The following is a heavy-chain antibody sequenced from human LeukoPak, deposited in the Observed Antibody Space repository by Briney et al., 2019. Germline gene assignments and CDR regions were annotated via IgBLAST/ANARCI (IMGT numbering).Heavy chain of an antibody. D-gene: IGHD6-13*01. CDR3: PRHAPDSSSGYLPGGMDV. CDR1: GGSISSSSYY. J-gene: IGHJ6*02. V-gene: IGHV4-39*01. Sequence: SETLSLTCTVSGGSISSSSYYWGWIRQPPGKGLEWIGSIYYSGSTYYNPSLKNRVTISVDTSKNQFSLKLSSVTAADTAGYYCPRHAPDSSSGYLPGGMDVWGQGTTVTVSS. CDR2: IYYSGST.